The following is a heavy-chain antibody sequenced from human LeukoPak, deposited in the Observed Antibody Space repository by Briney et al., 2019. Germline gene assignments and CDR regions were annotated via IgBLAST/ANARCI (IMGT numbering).Heavy chain of an antibody. CDR3: ARPRITMIVEAFDI. CDR1: GGSISSSSYY. D-gene: IGHD3-22*01. J-gene: IGHJ3*02. Sequence: SETLSLTCTVSGGSISSSSYYWGWIRQPPGKGLEWIGSIYYSVSTYYNPSLKSRVTISVDTSKNQFSLKLSSVTAADTAVYYCARPRITMIVEAFDIWGQGTMVTVSS. V-gene: IGHV4-39*01. CDR2: IYYSVST.